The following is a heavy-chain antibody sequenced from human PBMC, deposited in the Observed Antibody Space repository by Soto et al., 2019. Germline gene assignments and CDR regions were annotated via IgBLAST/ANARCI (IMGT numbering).Heavy chain of an antibody. D-gene: IGHD6-13*01. CDR3: ARVGSTLAAGTPDY. V-gene: IGHV3-11*01. CDR1: GFTFSDYY. CDR2: ISGSGSIT. Sequence: PRGSLRLSCAASGFTFSDYYMSWFRQAPGKGLEWVSYISGSGSITHDADSVKGRFTISRDNAKSSLYLQMNSLRAEDTAIYYCARVGSTLAAGTPDYWGQGTLVTVSS. J-gene: IGHJ4*02.